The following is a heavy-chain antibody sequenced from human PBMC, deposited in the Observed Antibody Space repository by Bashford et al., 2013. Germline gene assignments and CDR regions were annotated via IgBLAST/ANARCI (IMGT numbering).Heavy chain of an antibody. CDR2: ISSGIINQ. J-gene: IGHJ4*02. D-gene: IGHD6-6*01. V-gene: IGHV3-30*04. Sequence: VRQAPGKGLEWVALISSGIINQYYAESVKGRFTISRDNSKNTLHLQMNSLRPEDTAVYYCAREFVSRSSEEVVAFDSWGQGTLVTVSS. CDR3: AREFVSRSSEEVVAFDS.